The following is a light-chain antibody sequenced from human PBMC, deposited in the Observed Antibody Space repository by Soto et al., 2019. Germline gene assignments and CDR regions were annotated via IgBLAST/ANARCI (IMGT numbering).Light chain of an antibody. CDR1: QGISSY. V-gene: IGKV1-9*01. CDR2: AAS. CDR3: QQLNRYPVT. Sequence: DIQLTQSPSFLSASVGDRVTITCRASQGISSYLAWYQQKPGKAPKPLIYAASTLQRGVPSRFSGSGSGTEFTLTISSLQPEDFATYYCQQLNRYPVTFGQGTRLEIK. J-gene: IGKJ5*01.